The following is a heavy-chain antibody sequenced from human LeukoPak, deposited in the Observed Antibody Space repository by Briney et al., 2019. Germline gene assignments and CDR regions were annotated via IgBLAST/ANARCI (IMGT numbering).Heavy chain of an antibody. D-gene: IGHD3-22*01. CDR1: GFTFSSYA. V-gene: IGHV3-23*01. J-gene: IGHJ3*02. CDR3: ASIPFYYDSSALSPAFDI. Sequence: GGSLRLSCAASGFTFSSYAMSWVRQAPGKGLEWVSALSSGGDRTYYADSVKGRSTISRDNSNNTLYLQMNSLRAEDTALYYCASIPFYYDSSALSPAFDIWGQGTVVTVSS. CDR2: LSSGGDRT.